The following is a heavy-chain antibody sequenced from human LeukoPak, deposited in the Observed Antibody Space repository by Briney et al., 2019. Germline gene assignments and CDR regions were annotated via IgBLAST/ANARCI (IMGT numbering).Heavy chain of an antibody. Sequence: PSETLSLTCTVSGGSISSSSYYWAWIRQPPGKGLEWIGSVYYSGSTYYNPSLKSRVIISVDTSKNQFSLKLSSVTAADTAVYYCARQPSEIVAELGDAFDIWGQGTMVTVSS. V-gene: IGHV4-39*01. CDR2: VYYSGST. D-gene: IGHD3-22*01. CDR3: ARQPSEIVAELGDAFDI. CDR1: GGSISSSSYY. J-gene: IGHJ3*02.